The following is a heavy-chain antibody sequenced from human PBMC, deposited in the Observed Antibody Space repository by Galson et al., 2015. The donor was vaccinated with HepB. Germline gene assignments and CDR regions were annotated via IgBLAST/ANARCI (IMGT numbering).Heavy chain of an antibody. Sequence: ETLSLTCTVSGDSTSSNYWTWIRQSPGKGPEWIGHIYSSGSTSYNPSLKSRVTMSLDTSKNQFSLKLSSVTAADTAVYYCARGLRIDWFDPWGQGTLVTVSS. CDR2: IYSSGST. CDR3: ARGLRIDWFDP. CDR1: GDSTSSNY. D-gene: IGHD2-21*02. J-gene: IGHJ5*02. V-gene: IGHV4-59*01.